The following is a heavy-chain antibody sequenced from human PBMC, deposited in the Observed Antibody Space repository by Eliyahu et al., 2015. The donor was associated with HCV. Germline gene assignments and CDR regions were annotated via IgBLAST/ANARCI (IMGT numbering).Heavy chain of an antibody. D-gene: IGHD2-2*01. V-gene: IGHV4-61*01. CDR1: GGSVSSGXYY. CDR3: AREKSCSSTSCYFYDY. Sequence: QVQLQESGPGLVKPSXTLSLTCTVSGGSVSSGXYYWSWIRQPPGKGLEWIGYIYYSGSTNYNPSLKSRVTISVDTSKNQFSLKLSSVTAADTAVYYCAREKSCSSTSCYFYDYWGQGTLVTVSS. CDR2: IYYSGST. J-gene: IGHJ4*02.